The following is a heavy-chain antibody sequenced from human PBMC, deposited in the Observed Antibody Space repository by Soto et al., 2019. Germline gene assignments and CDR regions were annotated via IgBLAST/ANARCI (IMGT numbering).Heavy chain of an antibody. CDR1: GFTFSSYA. D-gene: IGHD4-17*01. V-gene: IGHV3-30-3*01. J-gene: IGHJ4*02. Sequence: QVQLVESGGGVVQPWRSLRLSCAASGFTFSSYAMHWVRQAPGKGLEWVAVISYDGSNKYYADSVKGRFTISRDNSKNTLYLQMNSLRAEDTAVYYCASTVTTYSWVDYWGQGTLVTVSS. CDR2: ISYDGSNK. CDR3: ASTVTTYSWVDY.